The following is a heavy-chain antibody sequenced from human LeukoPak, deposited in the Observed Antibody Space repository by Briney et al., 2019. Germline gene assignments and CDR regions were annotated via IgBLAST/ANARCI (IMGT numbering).Heavy chain of an antibody. CDR1: GFPFTIAW. CDR3: TAYYDFLTGYNTRRDY. CDR2: IRSKNDGGTT. Sequence: GGSLRLSCAAPGFPFTIAWMSWVRQAPGNGLEWIGRIRSKNDGGTTDYAAPVKGKFTISRDDSKSTLYLHMSSLTTEDTAIYYCTAYYDFLTGYNTRRDYWGRGTLVTVSP. V-gene: IGHV3-15*01. J-gene: IGHJ4*02. D-gene: IGHD3-9*01.